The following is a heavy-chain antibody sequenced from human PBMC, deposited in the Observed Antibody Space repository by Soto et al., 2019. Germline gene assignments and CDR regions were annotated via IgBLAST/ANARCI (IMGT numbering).Heavy chain of an antibody. D-gene: IGHD2-2*02. J-gene: IGHJ6*02. V-gene: IGHV1-3*01. CDR2: INAGNGNT. Sequence: ASVKVSCKASGYTFTSYAMHWVRQAPGQRLEWMGWINAGNGNTKYSQKFQGRVTITRDTSASTAYMELSSLRSEDTAVYYCARDRASCCYTSLPDYYYYGMDVWGQGTTVTVS. CDR3: ARDRASCCYTSLPDYYYYGMDV. CDR1: GYTFTSYA.